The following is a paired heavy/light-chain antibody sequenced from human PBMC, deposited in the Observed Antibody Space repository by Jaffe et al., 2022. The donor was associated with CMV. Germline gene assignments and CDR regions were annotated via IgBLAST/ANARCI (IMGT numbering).Light chain of an antibody. CDR1: QGIVRY. J-gene: IGKJ2*01. CDR3: QQTYSTPYT. V-gene: IGKV1-39*01. CDR2: TAS. Sequence: DIQMTQSPSSLSASVGDRVTITCRASQGIVRYLHWFQQTPGKAPKLLIFTASTLQTGVPSRFSGTGSGTDFTLTITSLQPEDFATYFCQQTYSTPYTFGQGTNVEIK.
Heavy chain of an antibody. D-gene: IGHD3-3*02. Sequence: EVQLVESGGGLVQPGGSLRLSCEASGFTFNKHWMHWVRQVPGKGLEWLSRLSNDGSSKTYADSVKGRFTISRDNAGNTVFLHLSSLRAEDTGVYYCARALSIPAGGPYYFYLDVWGKGTTVTVTS. CDR2: LSNDGSSK. J-gene: IGHJ6*03. CDR1: GFTFNKHW. CDR3: ARALSIPAGGPYYFYLDV. V-gene: IGHV3-74*03.